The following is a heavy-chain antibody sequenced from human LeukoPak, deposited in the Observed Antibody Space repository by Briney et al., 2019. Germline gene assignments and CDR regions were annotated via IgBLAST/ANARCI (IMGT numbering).Heavy chain of an antibody. J-gene: IGHJ4*02. V-gene: IGHV3-30*02. CDR3: AKGGSSSGDYFDY. D-gene: IGHD6-13*01. Sequence: GGSLRLSCAVSGFTFTNYWMTWVRQAPGKGLEWVAFIRYDANIEYYADSVKGRFTISRDNSKNTLFLQMNSLRAVDAAVYYCAKGGSSSGDYFDYWGQGTLVTVSS. CDR1: GFTFTNYW. CDR2: IRYDANIE.